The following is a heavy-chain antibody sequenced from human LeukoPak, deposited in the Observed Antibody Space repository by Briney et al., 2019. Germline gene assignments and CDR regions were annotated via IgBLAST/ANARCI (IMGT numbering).Heavy chain of an antibody. CDR2: INHSGST. CDR1: GGSFSGYY. V-gene: IGHV4-34*01. Sequence: PSETMSLTCAVYGGSFSGYYWSWIRQPPGKGLEWIGEINHSGSTNYNPSLKSRVTISVDTSKNQFSLKLSSVTAADTAVYYCATRESLFLEWLPQGDWGQGTLVTVSS. J-gene: IGHJ4*02. CDR3: ATRESLFLEWLPQGD. D-gene: IGHD3-3*01.